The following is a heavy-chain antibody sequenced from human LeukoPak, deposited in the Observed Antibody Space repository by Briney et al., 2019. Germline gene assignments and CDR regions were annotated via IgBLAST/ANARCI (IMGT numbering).Heavy chain of an antibody. Sequence: PGGSLRLSCAASGFTFDDYAMHWVRQAPGKGLEWVSGISWNSGSIGYADSVKGRFTISRDNAKNSLYLQMNSLRAEDTAVYYCARERGSSGYLDYWGQGTLVTVSS. D-gene: IGHD3-22*01. J-gene: IGHJ4*02. CDR2: ISWNSGSI. V-gene: IGHV3-9*01. CDR3: ARERGSSGYLDY. CDR1: GFTFDDYA.